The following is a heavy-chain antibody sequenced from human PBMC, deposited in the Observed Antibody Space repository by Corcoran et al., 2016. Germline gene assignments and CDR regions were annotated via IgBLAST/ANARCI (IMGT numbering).Heavy chain of an antibody. D-gene: IGHD3-10*02. CDR1: GYTFTSYY. CDR3: ARDLGLGSAGGDYYYGMDV. Sequence: QVQLVQSGAEVKKPGASVKVSCKASGYTFTSYYMHWVRQAPGQGLEWMGIINPSGGSTSYAQKFQGRVPMTRDTSTSTVNMELSSLRSEDTAVYYCARDLGLGSAGGDYYYGMDVWGQGTTVTVSS. CDR2: INPSGGST. J-gene: IGHJ6*02. V-gene: IGHV1-46*01.